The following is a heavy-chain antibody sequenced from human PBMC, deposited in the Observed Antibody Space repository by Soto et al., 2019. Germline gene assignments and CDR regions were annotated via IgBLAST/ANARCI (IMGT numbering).Heavy chain of an antibody. Sequence: EVQLVQSGAEGKKPGESLRISCKGSGYSFTSYWISWVRQMPGKGLEWMGRIDPSDSYTNYSPSFQGHVTISAYKSISTAYLQWSSLKASDTAMYYCASWGCSSTSCYAGHYYYGMDVWGQGTTVTVSS. V-gene: IGHV5-10-1*01. CDR1: GYSFTSYW. CDR3: ASWGCSSTSCYAGHYYYGMDV. D-gene: IGHD2-2*01. CDR2: IDPSDSYT. J-gene: IGHJ6*02.